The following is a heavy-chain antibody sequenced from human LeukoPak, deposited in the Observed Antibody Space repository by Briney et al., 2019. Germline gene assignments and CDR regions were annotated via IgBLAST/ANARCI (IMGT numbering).Heavy chain of an antibody. Sequence: SETLSLTCTASGGSISSGSYYWSWIRQPAGKGLEWIGRIYTSGSTNYNPSLKSRVTISVDTSKNQFSLKLSSVTAADTAVYYCARDQVSGGTDYWGQGTLVTVSS. D-gene: IGHD6-25*01. CDR3: ARDQVSGGTDY. J-gene: IGHJ4*02. CDR2: IYTSGST. CDR1: GGSISSGSYY. V-gene: IGHV4-61*02.